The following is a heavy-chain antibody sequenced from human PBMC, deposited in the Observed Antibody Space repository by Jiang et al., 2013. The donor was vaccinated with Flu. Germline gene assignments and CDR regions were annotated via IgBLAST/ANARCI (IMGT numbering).Heavy chain of an antibody. CDR3: ARAMGSSSRNPLYYYYYYGMDV. J-gene: IGHJ6*01. D-gene: IGHD6-13*01. CDR1: GFTFSSYD. V-gene: IGHV3-13*01. CDR2: IGTAGDT. Sequence: VQLLESGGGLVQPGGSLRLSCAASGFTFSSYDMHWVRQATGKGLEWVSAIGTAGDTYYPGSVKGRFTISRENAKNSLYLQMNSLRAEDTAVYYCARAMGSSSRNPLYYYYYYGMDVWGKGPRSPSPQ.